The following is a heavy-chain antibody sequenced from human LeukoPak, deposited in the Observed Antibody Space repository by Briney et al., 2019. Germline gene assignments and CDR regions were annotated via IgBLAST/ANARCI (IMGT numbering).Heavy chain of an antibody. D-gene: IGHD1-26*01. V-gene: IGHV3-23*01. Sequence: GGSLRLSCAASGFTFSSNVMSWVRRAPGKGLEWVSSTTGSGGSIYYADSVKGRFTSSRDNSKNTLYLQMSSLRAEDTAVYYCAKRGAEVGQTVAPGDYWGQGTLVTVSS. CDR1: GFTFSSNV. CDR2: TTGSGGSI. CDR3: AKRGAEVGQTVAPGDY. J-gene: IGHJ4*02.